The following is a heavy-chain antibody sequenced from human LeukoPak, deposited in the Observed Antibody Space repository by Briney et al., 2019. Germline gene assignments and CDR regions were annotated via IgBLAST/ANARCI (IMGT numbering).Heavy chain of an antibody. CDR1: GYTFTGYY. Sequence: ASVKVFFKASGYTFTGYYMHWLRHAPGQGLLWMGWYNPNSGGTNYSQKCQGMVTMPRDTSISTAYMELSRLRSDDRAVYYCARDPLDSDRSGWYEAYWFDPGGQGTLVTVSS. V-gene: IGHV1-2*02. CDR3: ARDPLDSDRSGWYEAYWFDP. CDR2: YNPNSGGT. D-gene: IGHD6-19*01. J-gene: IGHJ5*02.